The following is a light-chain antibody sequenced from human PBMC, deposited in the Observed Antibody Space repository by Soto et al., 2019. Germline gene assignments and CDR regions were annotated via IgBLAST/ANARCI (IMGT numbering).Light chain of an antibody. Sequence: EVVMRQSPATLSVSPGAGATLSCRASQGIGDTLAWYQHKPGQAPGLLIYDASNRATGIPARFSGSGSGTDFTLTISSLEPEDFAVYYCQQRSNWPPTFGQGTKVDI. CDR3: QQRSNWPPT. J-gene: IGKJ1*01. CDR1: QGIGDT. CDR2: DAS. V-gene: IGKV3-11*01.